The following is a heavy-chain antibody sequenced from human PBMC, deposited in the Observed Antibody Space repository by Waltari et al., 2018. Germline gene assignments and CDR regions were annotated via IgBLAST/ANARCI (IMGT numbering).Heavy chain of an antibody. V-gene: IGHV4-61*02. J-gene: IGHJ3*02. CDR2: IYTSGST. Sequence: QVQLQESGPGLVKPSQTLSLTCTVSGGSISSGSYYWSWIRQPAGKGLEWIGRIYTSGSTNYNPSPKSRGTISVDTSKNQFSLKLSSVTAADTAVYYCARADSGSYSWHIWGQGTMVTVSS. CDR3: ARADSGSYSWHI. CDR1: GGSISSGSYY. D-gene: IGHD1-26*01.